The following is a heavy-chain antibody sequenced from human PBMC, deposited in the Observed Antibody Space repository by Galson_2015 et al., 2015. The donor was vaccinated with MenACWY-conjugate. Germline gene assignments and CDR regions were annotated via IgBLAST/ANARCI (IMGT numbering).Heavy chain of an antibody. J-gene: IGHJ4*02. D-gene: IGHD3-10*01. CDR3: ARDRVYGSGSSDH. Sequence: SLRLSCAVSAVSEFTFSNYWVHWVRRVPVEGLVWLSRINGDGSVTDYADSVSGRFTISRDNAKNTLYLQMNSLRAEDTAIYYCARDRVYGSGSSDHWGQGTLVTVSS. CDR2: INGDGSVT. V-gene: IGHV3-74*01. CDR1: AVSEFTFSNYW.